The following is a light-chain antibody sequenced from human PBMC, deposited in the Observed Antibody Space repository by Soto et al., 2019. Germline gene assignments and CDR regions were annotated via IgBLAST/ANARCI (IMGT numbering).Light chain of an antibody. CDR3: RSYTRSATYV. CDR1: RSDGGGYNY. V-gene: IGLV2-14*03. Sequence: QSVLTQPASVSGSPGQSITIYGTGTRSDGGGYNYVSWYQQHPGKAPKLVIYDVNNRPSGVSSRFSGSKSGNTASLTISGLQAEDEADYYCRSYTRSATYVFATGTKVTVL. J-gene: IGLJ1*01. CDR2: DVN.